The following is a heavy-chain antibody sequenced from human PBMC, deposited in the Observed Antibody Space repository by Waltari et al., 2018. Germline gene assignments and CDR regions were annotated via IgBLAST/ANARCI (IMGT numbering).Heavy chain of an antibody. CDR2: IYYSGST. J-gene: IGHJ5*02. CDR1: GISITNTSSY. Sequence: QVQLQASGPGLVKPSETLSLTCSVSGISITNTSSYWAWIRQPPGKGREWIGNIYYSGSTYYNPSLNSRVTMSVDTSKNQFSLNLNSVTAADTAVYYCARAARILITFGGVSAFDPWGQGTLVTVSS. V-gene: IGHV4-39*01. D-gene: IGHD3-16*01. CDR3: ARAARILITFGGVSAFDP.